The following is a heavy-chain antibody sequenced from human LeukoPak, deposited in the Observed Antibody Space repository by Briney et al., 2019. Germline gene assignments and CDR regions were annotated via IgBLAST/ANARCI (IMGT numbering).Heavy chain of an antibody. CDR1: GVPISSYY. CDR3: ARNAEYFQH. CDR2: IYYSGSS. J-gene: IGHJ1*01. Sequence: PSETPSLTCTVSGVPISSYYWSWIRQPPGKGLEWIGYIYYSGSSNYNPSLKSRVTISVDTSNNQFSLKLSSVTAADTAVYYCARNAEYFQHWGQGTLVTVSS. V-gene: IGHV4-59*01.